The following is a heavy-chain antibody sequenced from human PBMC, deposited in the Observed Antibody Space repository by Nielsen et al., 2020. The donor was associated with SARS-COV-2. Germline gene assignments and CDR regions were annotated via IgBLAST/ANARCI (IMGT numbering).Heavy chain of an antibody. J-gene: IGHJ4*02. D-gene: IGHD3-22*01. Sequence: VRQAPGKGLEWVSAISGSGGSTYYAGSVKGRFTISRDNSKNTLYLQMNSLRAEDTAVYYCAKDSMFGYYYDSSGYYFDYWGQGTLVTVSS. V-gene: IGHV3-23*01. CDR3: AKDSMFGYYYDSSGYYFDY. CDR2: ISGSGGST.